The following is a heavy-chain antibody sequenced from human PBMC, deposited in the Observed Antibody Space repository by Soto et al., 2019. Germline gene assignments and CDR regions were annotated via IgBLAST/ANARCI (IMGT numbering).Heavy chain of an antibody. CDR3: TRHNNEIVKNYFDY. J-gene: IGHJ4*02. V-gene: IGHV3-49*04. CDR1: GFTFGDYA. CDR2: VGTKPYGGTT. D-gene: IGHD1-20*01. Sequence: GVLRLSCSASGFTFGDYAVSWVRQAPGKGLEWVGSVGTKPYGGTTEYAASVKGRFSLSRDDSKSIAYLQMNSLKTEDTAVYYCTRHNNEIVKNYFDYWGQGTLVTVSS.